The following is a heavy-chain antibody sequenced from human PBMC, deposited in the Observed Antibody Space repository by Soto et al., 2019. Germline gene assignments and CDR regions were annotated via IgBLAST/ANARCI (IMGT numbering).Heavy chain of an antibody. CDR2: TTNNPNSYTT. CDR3: ARDTRTSLDL. CDR1: GFNFRAHY. V-gene: IGHV3-72*01. J-gene: IGHJ5*02. Sequence: PGGSLRLSCTGSGFNFRAHYMDWVRQAPGKGLEWISRTTNNPNSYTTAYAASVKGRFSVSRDDLKASLYLQMGSLKTEDXXXYYCARDTRTSLDLWGQGTLVTVSS. D-gene: IGHD3-16*01.